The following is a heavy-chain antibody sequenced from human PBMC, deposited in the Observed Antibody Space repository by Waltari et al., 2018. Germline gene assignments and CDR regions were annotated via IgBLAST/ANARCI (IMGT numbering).Heavy chain of an antibody. J-gene: IGHJ4*02. Sequence: EVQLVESGGGLVQPGGSLSLSLAASGFPFSNYWMHWVRQAPGKGLLSVAHINTVGTITNYADSVKGRFTISRDNAKDTLFLQMNSLRAEDTAVYYCVLYSSEFLGDCWGQGTLVTVSS. CDR2: INTVGTIT. V-gene: IGHV3-74*01. CDR3: VLYSSEFLGDC. D-gene: IGHD6-25*01. CDR1: GFPFSNYW.